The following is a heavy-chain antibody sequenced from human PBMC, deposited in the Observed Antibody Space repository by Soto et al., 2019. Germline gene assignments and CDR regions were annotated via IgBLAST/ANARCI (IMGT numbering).Heavy chain of an antibody. CDR3: ARDMHCSSTSCYTPNSYYYYYGMDV. CDR1: GFTFSSYG. CDR2: IWYDGSNK. V-gene: IGHV3-33*01. D-gene: IGHD2-2*02. Sequence: GGSLRLSCAASGFTFSSYGMHWVRQAPGKGLEWVAVIWYDGSNKYYADSVKGRFTISRDNSKNTLYLQMNSLRAEDTAVYYCARDMHCSSTSCYTPNSYYYYYGMDVWGQGTTVTVSS. J-gene: IGHJ6*02.